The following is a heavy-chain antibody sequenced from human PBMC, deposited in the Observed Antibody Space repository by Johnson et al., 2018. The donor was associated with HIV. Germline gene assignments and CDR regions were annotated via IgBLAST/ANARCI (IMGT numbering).Heavy chain of an antibody. Sequence: QVQLVESGGGLVQPGGSLRLSCAASGFTFSSYAMHWVRQAPGKGLEWVAVISYDGSNKYYADSVKGRFTISRDNAKNSLYLQMNSLRAEDTAVYYCAGVSSEDAFDIWGQGTMVTVSS. CDR1: GFTFSSYA. CDR2: ISYDGSNK. V-gene: IGHV3-30*04. J-gene: IGHJ3*02. CDR3: AGVSSEDAFDI.